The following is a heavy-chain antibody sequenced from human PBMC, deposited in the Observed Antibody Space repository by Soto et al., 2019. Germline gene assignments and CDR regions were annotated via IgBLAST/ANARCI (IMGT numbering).Heavy chain of an antibody. CDR3: ARGDGYYYFDY. V-gene: IGHV1-46*04. CDR1: GEILTRYF. J-gene: IGHJ4*01. D-gene: IGHD3-22*01. Sequence: ASGRGSCKGCGEILTRYFIHWVRQAPGQGLQWMGVFNPSGGTTTYAQNLQGRITMTWDTSTSTVYMELSSLRFAATAVYYCARGDGYYYFDYWG. CDR2: FNPSGGTT.